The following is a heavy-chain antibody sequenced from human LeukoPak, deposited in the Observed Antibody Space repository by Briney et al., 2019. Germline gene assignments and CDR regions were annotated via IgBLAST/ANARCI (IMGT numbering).Heavy chain of an antibody. J-gene: IGHJ4*02. CDR1: GLTFSSHW. D-gene: IGHD6-13*01. CDR3: ARRIAAAAAPYYFDY. CDR2: INSDGSST. V-gene: IGHV3-74*01. Sequence: GGSLRLSCAASGLTFSSHWMHWVRQAPGKGLLWVSRINSDGSSTSYADSVKGRFTISRDNAKNTLYLQMNSLRAEDTAVYYCARRIAAAAAPYYFDYWGQGTLVTVSS.